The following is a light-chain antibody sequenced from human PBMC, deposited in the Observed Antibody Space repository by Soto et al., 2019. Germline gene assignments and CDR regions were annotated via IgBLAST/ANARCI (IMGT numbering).Light chain of an antibody. CDR2: DAS. J-gene: IGKJ4*01. Sequence: EIVLTQSPATLSLSPGERATLSCRASQSVSSYLAWYQQKPGQAPRLLVYDASTRATGIPARFSGSGSETDFTLSISSLEPADFAVYFCQQRSNWPLTFGGGTKVEIK. CDR3: QQRSNWPLT. CDR1: QSVSSY. V-gene: IGKV3-11*01.